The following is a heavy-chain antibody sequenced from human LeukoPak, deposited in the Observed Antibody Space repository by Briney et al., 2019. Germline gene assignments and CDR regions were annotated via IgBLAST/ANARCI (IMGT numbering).Heavy chain of an antibody. CDR1: GGSISSYY. CDR3: AREWGGGYCSSTSCLNWFDP. CDR2: IYYSGST. V-gene: IGHV4-59*12. D-gene: IGHD2-2*03. J-gene: IGHJ5*02. Sequence: PSETLSLTCTVSGGSISSYYWSWIRQPPGKGLEWIGYIYYSGSTNYNPSLKSRVTISVDTSKNQFSLKLSSVTAADTAVYYCAREWGGGYCSSTSCLNWFDPWGQGTLVTVSS.